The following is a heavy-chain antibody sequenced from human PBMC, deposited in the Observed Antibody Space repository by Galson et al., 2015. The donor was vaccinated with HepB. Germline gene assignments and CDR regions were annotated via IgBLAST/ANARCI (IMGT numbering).Heavy chain of an antibody. Sequence: SLRLSCAASGRTFSNHPMHWVRQAPGKGLEWVALISYDGSNKYYADSVKGRFTISRDNSKKTLYLQMSGLRADDTAVYFCTTGSAAGHDYWGQGALVIVSS. CDR1: GRTFSNHP. CDR2: ISYDGSNK. J-gene: IGHJ4*02. CDR3: TTGSAAGHDY. D-gene: IGHD1-14*01. V-gene: IGHV3-30*14.